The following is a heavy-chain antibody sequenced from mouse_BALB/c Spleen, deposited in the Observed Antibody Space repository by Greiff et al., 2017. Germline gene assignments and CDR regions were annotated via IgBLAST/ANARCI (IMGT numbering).Heavy chain of an antibody. D-gene: IGHD4-1*01. CDR1: GYTFTSYW. CDR3: ARGTGTGAMDD. J-gene: IGHJ4*01. Sequence: QVQLQQPGAELVKPGASVKLSCKASGYTFTSYWMHWVKQRPGQGLEWIGEINPSNGRTNYNEKFKSKATLTVDKSSSTAYMQLSSLTSEDSAVYCCARGTGTGAMDDWGQGTSVTVSS. CDR2: INPSNGRT. V-gene: IGHV1S81*02.